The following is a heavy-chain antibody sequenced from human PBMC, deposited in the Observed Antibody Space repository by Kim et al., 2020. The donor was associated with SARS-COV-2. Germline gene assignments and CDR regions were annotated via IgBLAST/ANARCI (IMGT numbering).Heavy chain of an antibody. D-gene: IGHD6-13*01. CDR2: IYYSGST. J-gene: IGHJ3*02. V-gene: IGHV4-59*01. CDR1: GGSISSYY. CDR3: AREQSGGSSWSDAFDI. Sequence: SETLSLICTVSGGSISSYYWSWIRQPPGKGLEWIGYIYYSGSTNYNPSLKSRVTISVDTSKNQFSLKLSSVTAADTAVYYCAREQSGGSSWSDAFDIWGQGTMVTVSS.